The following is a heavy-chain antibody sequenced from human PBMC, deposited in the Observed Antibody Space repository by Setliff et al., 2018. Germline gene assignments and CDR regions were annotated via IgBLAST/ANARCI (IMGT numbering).Heavy chain of an antibody. V-gene: IGHV4-34*01. CDR2: INHSGST. CDR3: ARGGYSRGPPVYYFDY. J-gene: IGHJ4*02. D-gene: IGHD5-12*01. Sequence: LSLPCAVYGGSFSGYYWSWIRQPPGKGLEWIGEINHSGSTNYNPSLKSRVTISVDTSKNQFSLKLSSVTAADTAVYYCARGGYSRGPPVYYFDYWGQGTLVTVSS. CDR1: GGSFSGYY.